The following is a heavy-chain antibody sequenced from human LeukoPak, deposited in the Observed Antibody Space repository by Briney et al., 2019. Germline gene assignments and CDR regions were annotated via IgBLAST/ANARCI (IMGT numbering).Heavy chain of an antibody. V-gene: IGHV3-21*01. CDR3: TRGLGIVYFDS. CDR2: ITSSSSYI. Sequence: GGSLRLSCAASGFTFSSYSMNWVRQAPGKGLEWVSSITSSSSYIYYADSVKGRFTISRDNAKNSLYLQMNSLRAEDTAVYFCTRGLGIVYFDSWGQGTLVTVAS. CDR1: GFTFSSYS. J-gene: IGHJ4*02. D-gene: IGHD7-27*01.